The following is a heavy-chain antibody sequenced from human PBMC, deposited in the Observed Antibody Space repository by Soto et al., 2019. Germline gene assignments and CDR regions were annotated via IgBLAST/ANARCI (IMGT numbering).Heavy chain of an antibody. CDR1: GGTLHGFG. J-gene: IGHJ2*01. V-gene: IGHV1-69*12. CDR2: IIPIFNTV. Sequence: QVQLVQSGAEMKKPGSSVKVSCKASGGTLHGFGVSWIRQAPGERLEWMGGIIPIFNTVNYAQKFQDRITITADESTSTVYMELNNLRSEDTAVFYCATCEGYRSSWYFDLWGRGTLVTVSS. D-gene: IGHD4-4*01. CDR3: ATCEGYRSSWYFDL.